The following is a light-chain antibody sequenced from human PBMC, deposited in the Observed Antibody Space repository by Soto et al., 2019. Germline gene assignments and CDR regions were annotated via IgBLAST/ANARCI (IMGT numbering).Light chain of an antibody. Sequence: IVLTQSPGTLSLSPGERATLSCRASQSVSSSYLAWYPQKPGQAPRLLIYGASSRATGIPDRFSGSGSGTDFTLTISRLEPEDFAVYYCQQYGSSPPITFGQGTRLEI. V-gene: IGKV3-20*01. CDR1: QSVSSSY. CDR3: QQYGSSPPIT. CDR2: GAS. J-gene: IGKJ5*01.